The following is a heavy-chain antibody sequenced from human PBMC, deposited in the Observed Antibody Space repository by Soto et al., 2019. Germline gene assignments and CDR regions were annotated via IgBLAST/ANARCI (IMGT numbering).Heavy chain of an antibody. CDR3: AATIGGVIFMGA. J-gene: IGHJ5*02. D-gene: IGHD3-16*02. V-gene: IGHV1-24*01. CDR1: GNTLIEVS. Sequence: CASVKVSFKVSGNTLIEVSMLWVRQAAGKGLEWLGGFDPETGGTIYAQKFQGRVTLTEDTSTDTAFMDLNSLKYEDTAMYYCAATIGGVIFMGAWGQGTPVTVSS. CDR2: FDPETGGT.